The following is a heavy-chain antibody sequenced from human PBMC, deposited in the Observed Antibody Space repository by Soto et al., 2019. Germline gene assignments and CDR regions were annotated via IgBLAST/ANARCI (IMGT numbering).Heavy chain of an antibody. CDR2: IIAYNGNT. V-gene: IGHV1-18*01. CDR3: AKDCSSLEY. Sequence: ASVKVSCKASGYTFTSYGISWVRQAPGQGLEWMVWIIAYNGNTNYAQKLQGRVTMTTDTSTSTAHMELRSLRSDDTAVYYCAKDCSSLEYWGQGTMVNV. CDR1: GYTFTSYG. J-gene: IGHJ4*02. D-gene: IGHD6-13*01.